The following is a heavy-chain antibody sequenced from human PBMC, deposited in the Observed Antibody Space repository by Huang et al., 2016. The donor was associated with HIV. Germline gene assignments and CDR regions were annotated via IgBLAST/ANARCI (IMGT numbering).Heavy chain of an antibody. D-gene: IGHD5-18*01. Sequence: EVQLVQSGAEVKKPGESLKISCKGSGFSFTNYWIGWVRQMPGKGLEWMAIIYPGDSDTTYSPSCEGQVTIPADKSINTAYLQWSSLKASDSAIYYCARPLLGYTYGYYFDHWGRGTLVTVSS. CDR2: IYPGDSDT. V-gene: IGHV5-51*03. CDR3: ARPLLGYTYGYYFDH. CDR1: GFSFTNYW. J-gene: IGHJ4*02.